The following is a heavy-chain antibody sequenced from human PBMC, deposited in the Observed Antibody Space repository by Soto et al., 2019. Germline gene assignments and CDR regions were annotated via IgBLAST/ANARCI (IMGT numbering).Heavy chain of an antibody. J-gene: IGHJ5*02. D-gene: IGHD3-3*01. Sequence: QVQLQESGPGLVKPSQTLSLTCTVSGGSISSGDYYWSWIRQPPGKGLEWIGYIYYSGSTYYNPSLKSRVTLSVDTSKNQFALKLSSVTAADTAVYYCAGCRDFWSGYCNWFDPWGQGTLVTVSS. CDR2: IYYSGST. CDR1: GGSISSGDYY. CDR3: AGCRDFWSGYCNWFDP. V-gene: IGHV4-30-4*01.